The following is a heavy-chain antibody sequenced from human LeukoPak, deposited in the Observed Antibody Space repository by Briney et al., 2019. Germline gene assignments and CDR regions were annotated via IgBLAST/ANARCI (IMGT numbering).Heavy chain of an antibody. D-gene: IGHD3-22*01. CDR1: GFTFSSYA. Sequence: PGGSLRLSCAASGFTFSSYAMSWVRQAPGKGLEWVGRIKSKTDGGTTDYAAPVKGRFTISRDDSKNTLYLQMNSLKTEDTAVYYCTTGPYYYDSSGYYSNFDYWGQGTLVTVSS. V-gene: IGHV3-15*01. J-gene: IGHJ4*02. CDR3: TTGPYYYDSSGYYSNFDY. CDR2: IKSKTDGGTT.